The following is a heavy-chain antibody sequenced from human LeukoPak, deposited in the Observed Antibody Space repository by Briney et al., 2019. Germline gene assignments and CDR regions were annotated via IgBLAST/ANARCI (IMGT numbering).Heavy chain of an antibody. J-gene: IGHJ3*02. CDR3: ARSKLTQPAAIAFDI. CDR2: IKQDGSKK. Sequence: SGGSLRLSCAASGFTFSSYRMSWVRQAPGKGLEWVANIKQDGSKKYYVDSVKGRFTISRDNAKNSLYLQMNSLRAEDTAVYYCARSKLTQPAAIAFDIWGQGTMVTVSS. V-gene: IGHV3-7*01. D-gene: IGHD2-2*01. CDR1: GFTFSSYR.